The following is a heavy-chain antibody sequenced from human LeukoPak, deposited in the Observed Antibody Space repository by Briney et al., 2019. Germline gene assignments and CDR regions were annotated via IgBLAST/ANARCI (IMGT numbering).Heavy chain of an antibody. Sequence: SETLSLTCAVYGGSFSGYYWSWIRQPPGKGLDWIGEINHSGSTNYNPSLKSRVTISVDTSKNQFSLKLSSVTAADTAVYYCARSSPDYVVVRVNWLDPWGQGTLVTVSS. D-gene: IGHD2-2*01. CDR2: INHSGST. V-gene: IGHV4-34*01. J-gene: IGHJ5*02. CDR3: ARSSPDYVVVRVNWLDP. CDR1: GGSFSGYY.